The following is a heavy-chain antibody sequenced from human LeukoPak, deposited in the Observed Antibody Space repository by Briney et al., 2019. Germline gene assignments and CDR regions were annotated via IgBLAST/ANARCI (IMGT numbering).Heavy chain of an antibody. CDR2: ISGYNGNT. D-gene: IGHD3-22*01. V-gene: IGHV1-18*01. Sequence: AASVKVSCKASGGTFSSYAISWVRQAPGQGLEWMGWISGYNGNTNYAQKLQGRVTLTTDTSTSTAYMELRSLRSDDTAVYYCAREGTYYYDSSGYAGPYYYGMDVWGQGTTVTVSS. CDR1: GGTFSSYA. CDR3: AREGTYYYDSSGYAGPYYYGMDV. J-gene: IGHJ6*02.